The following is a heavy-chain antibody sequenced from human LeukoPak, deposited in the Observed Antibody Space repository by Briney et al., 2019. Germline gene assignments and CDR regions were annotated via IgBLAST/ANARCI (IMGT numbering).Heavy chain of an antibody. V-gene: IGHV3-23*01. CDR3: ATTRVCGGVLLRPRCLYFED. Sequence: GGSLGLSCAASGFTFNNNVMSWVGQAPGKVLEWVSGIDYSGGATNYADSVQGRFTVSRDNSKNTLYLQMNNLRAGDTAVYYCATTRVCGGVLLRPRCLYFEDSGQGALVAVSS. CDR2: IDYSGGAT. J-gene: IGHJ4*02. D-gene: IGHD3-10*01. CDR1: GFTFNNNV.